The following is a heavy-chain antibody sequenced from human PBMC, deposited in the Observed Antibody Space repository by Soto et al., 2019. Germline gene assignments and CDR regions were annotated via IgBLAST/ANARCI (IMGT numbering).Heavy chain of an antibody. CDR3: ERTQDPITIFGVVIRHYGMDV. V-gene: IGHV4-59*01. J-gene: IGHJ6*02. Sequence: SETLSLTCAVYGGSFSGYYWSWIRQPPGKGLEWIGYIYHSGSTNYNPSLKSRVTISVDTSKNQFSLKLSSVTAADTAVYYCERTQDPITIFGVVIRHYGMDVWGQGTTVTVSS. CDR1: GGSFSGYY. CDR2: IYHSGST. D-gene: IGHD3-3*01.